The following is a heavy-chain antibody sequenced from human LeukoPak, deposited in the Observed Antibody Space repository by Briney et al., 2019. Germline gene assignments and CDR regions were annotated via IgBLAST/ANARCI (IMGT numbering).Heavy chain of an antibody. J-gene: IGHJ4*02. V-gene: IGHV3-48*04. CDR1: GFTFNSYS. CDR2: ISSSSSTI. CDR3: ASWGAG. Sequence: GGSLRLSCAASGFTFNSYSMNWVRQAPGKGLEWVSYISSSSSTIYYADSVKGRFSISRDNVERSVFLQMNSLRVEDTAIYYCASWGAGWGQGILVIVSS. D-gene: IGHD3-16*01.